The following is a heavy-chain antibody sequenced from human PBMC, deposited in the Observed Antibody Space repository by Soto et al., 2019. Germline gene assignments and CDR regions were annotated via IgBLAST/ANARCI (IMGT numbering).Heavy chain of an antibody. V-gene: IGHV1-69*02. CDR3: AGYGDSPAEYFQH. CDR1: GGTFSSYT. D-gene: IGHD4-17*01. Sequence: SVKVSCKASGGTFSSYTISWVRQAPGQGLEWMGRIIPILGIANYAQKFQGRVTITADKSTSTAYMELSSLRSEDTAVYYCAGYGDSPAEYFQHWGQGTLVTVSS. J-gene: IGHJ1*01. CDR2: IIPILGIA.